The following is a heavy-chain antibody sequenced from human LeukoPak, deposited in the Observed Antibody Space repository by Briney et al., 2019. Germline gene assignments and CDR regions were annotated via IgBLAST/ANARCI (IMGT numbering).Heavy chain of an antibody. CDR3: ARGGCSGGSCYHFDC. J-gene: IGHJ4*02. CDR2: IYPGDSET. D-gene: IGHD2-15*01. Sequence: GEPLKISCKGSGYSFTNYWIGWVRQMPGKGLEWMGIIYPGDSETRYSPPFQGQVTISADKPISTAYLQWSSLKASDIAMYYCARGGCSGGSCYHFDCWGQGTLVTVSS. V-gene: IGHV5-51*04. CDR1: GYSFTNYW.